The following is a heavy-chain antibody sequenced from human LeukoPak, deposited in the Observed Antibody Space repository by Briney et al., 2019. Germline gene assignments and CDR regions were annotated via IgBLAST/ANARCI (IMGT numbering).Heavy chain of an antibody. D-gene: IGHD1-26*01. Sequence: ASVKVSCKASRYTFTSYAMNWVREAPGQGLEWMGWINTNTGNPTYAQGLTGRFVFSLDTSVSTAYLQISSLKAEDTAVYYCARDNSVGDTAWWFDPWGQGTLVTVSS. CDR3: ARDNSVGDTAWWFDP. CDR2: INTNTGNP. V-gene: IGHV7-4-1*02. CDR1: RYTFTSYA. J-gene: IGHJ5*02.